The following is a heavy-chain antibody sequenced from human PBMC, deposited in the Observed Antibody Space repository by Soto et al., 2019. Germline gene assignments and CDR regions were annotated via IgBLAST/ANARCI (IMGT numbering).Heavy chain of an antibody. CDR2: IKSKTDGGTT. D-gene: IGHD2-2*01. CDR1: GFTFSNAW. Sequence: GGSLRLSCAASGFTFSNAWMSWVRQAPGKGLEWVGRIKSKTDGGTTDYAAPVKGRFTISRDDSKNTLYLQMNSLKTEDTAVYYCTTTPYCSSTSCQTIWGQGTLVTVSS. J-gene: IGHJ4*02. CDR3: TTTPYCSSTSCQTI. V-gene: IGHV3-15*01.